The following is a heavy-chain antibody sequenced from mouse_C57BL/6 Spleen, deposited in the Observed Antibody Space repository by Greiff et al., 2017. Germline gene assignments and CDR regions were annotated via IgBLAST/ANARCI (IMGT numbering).Heavy chain of an antibody. CDR2: IYPGDGDT. CDR3: ARLHYYGSSYGAMDY. Sequence: QVQLKQSGPELVKPGASVKISCKASGYAFSSSWMNWVKQRPGKGLEWIGRIYPGDGDTNYNGKFKGKATLTADKSSSTAYMQLSSLTSEDSAVYFCARLHYYGSSYGAMDYWGQGTSVTVSS. CDR1: GYAFSSSW. J-gene: IGHJ4*01. D-gene: IGHD1-1*01. V-gene: IGHV1-82*01.